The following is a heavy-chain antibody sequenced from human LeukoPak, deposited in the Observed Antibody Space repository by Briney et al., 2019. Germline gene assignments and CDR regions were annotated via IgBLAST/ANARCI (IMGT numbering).Heavy chain of an antibody. Sequence: SKTLSLTCTVSGGSISSYYWSWIRQPPGKGLEWIGYIYTSGSTNYNPSLKSRVTISVDTSKNQFSLKLSSVTAADTAVYYCARLDSSSSAWSYYYYYMDVWGKGTTVTVSS. V-gene: IGHV4-4*09. CDR3: ARLDSSSSAWSYYYYYMDV. D-gene: IGHD6-6*01. CDR2: IYTSGST. J-gene: IGHJ6*03. CDR1: GGSISSYY.